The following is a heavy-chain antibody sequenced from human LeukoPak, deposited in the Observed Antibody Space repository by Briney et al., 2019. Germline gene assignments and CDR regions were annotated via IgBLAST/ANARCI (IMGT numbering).Heavy chain of an antibody. CDR3: ARLGSSTSV. CDR2: IYYSGST. J-gene: IGHJ4*02. V-gene: IGHV4-59*01. D-gene: IGHD1-26*01. CDR1: GGSISSYY. Sequence: KASETLSLTCTVSGGSISSYYWSWIRQPPGKGLEWIGYIYYSGSTNYNPSLKSRVTISVDTSKNQLSLKLSSVTAADTAVYYCARLGSSTSVWGQGTLVTVSS.